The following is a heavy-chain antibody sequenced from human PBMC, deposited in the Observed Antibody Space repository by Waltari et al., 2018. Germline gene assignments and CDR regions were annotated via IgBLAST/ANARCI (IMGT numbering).Heavy chain of an antibody. V-gene: IGHV4-39*07. CDR2: IYYTGNT. CDR1: GDSVSSSSYY. J-gene: IGHJ4*02. Sequence: QLQLQESGPRLVKASETLSLTCTVSGDSVSSSSYYWGWIHQPPGKGLEWIGGIYYTGNTFQNPSLKSRVSISIDTYKNQFSLRLRSVTAADTAVYYCARETSSEKGFDYWGQGTLVTVSP. CDR3: ARETSSEKGFDY. D-gene: IGHD3-10*01.